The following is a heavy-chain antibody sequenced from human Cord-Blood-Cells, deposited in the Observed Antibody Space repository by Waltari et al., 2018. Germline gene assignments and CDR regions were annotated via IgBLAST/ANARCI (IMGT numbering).Heavy chain of an antibody. Sequence: QVQLVQSGAEVKKPGASVKVSCKASGYTFTSYDINWVRQATGHALEWMGWMNPDSGNTGYAQKFQGRVTMTRNTSISTAYMELSSLRSEDTAVYYCARGLEYSSSSRSYYYYYGMDVWGQGTTVTVSS. CDR3: ARGLEYSSSSRSYYYYYGMDV. CDR1: GYTFTSYD. CDR2: MNPDSGNT. D-gene: IGHD6-6*01. V-gene: IGHV1-8*01. J-gene: IGHJ6*02.